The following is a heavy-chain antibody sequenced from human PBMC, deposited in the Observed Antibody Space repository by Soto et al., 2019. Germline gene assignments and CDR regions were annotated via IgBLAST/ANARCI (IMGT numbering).Heavy chain of an antibody. CDR2: ISSSSRYI. D-gene: IGHD2-2*02. CDR3: AREVDCSSTSCYKDYYYGMAV. V-gene: IGHV3-21*01. CDR1: GFTFSSYS. J-gene: IGHJ6*02. Sequence: EVQLVESGGGLVKPGGSLRLSCAASGFTFSSYSMIWVRQAPGKGLVWVSSISSSSRYIYYADSVKGRFTISRDNAKNSPYRQMNSLRAEDTAVSYCAREVDCSSTSCYKDYYYGMAVWGQGTTVTVSS.